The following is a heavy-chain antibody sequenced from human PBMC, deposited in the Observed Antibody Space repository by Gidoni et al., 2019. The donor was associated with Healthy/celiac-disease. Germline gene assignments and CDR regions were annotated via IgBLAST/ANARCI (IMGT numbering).Heavy chain of an antibody. D-gene: IGHD2-21*02. CDR1: GVSISSGSNY. CDR2: IYTSGST. J-gene: IGHJ6*02. CDR3: ARGDGGNSDYYYGMDV. Sequence: QVQLQESAPGLVKPSQTLSLTFTVSGVSISSGSNYWSWIRQPAGKGLEWIGRIYTSGSTNYNPSLKIRVTISVDTSKNQFSLKLSSVTAADTAVYYCARGDGGNSDYYYGMDVWGQGTTVTVSS. V-gene: IGHV4-61*02.